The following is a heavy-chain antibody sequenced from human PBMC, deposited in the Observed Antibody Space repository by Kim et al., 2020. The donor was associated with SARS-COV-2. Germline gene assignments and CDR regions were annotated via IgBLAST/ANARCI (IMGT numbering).Heavy chain of an antibody. CDR3: ASAGGSYFHY. CDR2: SKQ. D-gene: IGHD1-26*01. V-gene: IGHV3-30*01. J-gene: IGHJ4*02. Sequence: SKQYSVDSVKGRITISRDNSKNTLYLQMNSLRAEDTAVYYCASAGGSYFHYWGQGTLVTVSS.